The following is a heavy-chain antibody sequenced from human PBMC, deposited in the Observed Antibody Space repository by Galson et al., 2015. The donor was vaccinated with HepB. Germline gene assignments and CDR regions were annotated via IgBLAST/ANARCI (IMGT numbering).Heavy chain of an antibody. CDR3: ARVPRPYYYDSSGYYPLGY. Sequence: SLRLSCAASGFTFSDYYMSWIRQAPGKGLEWVSYISSSGSTIYYADSVKGRFTISRDNAKNSLYLQMNSLGAEDTAVYYCARVPRPYYYDSSGYYPLGYWGQGTLVTVSS. J-gene: IGHJ4*02. CDR2: ISSSGSTI. D-gene: IGHD3-22*01. V-gene: IGHV3-11*01. CDR1: GFTFSDYY.